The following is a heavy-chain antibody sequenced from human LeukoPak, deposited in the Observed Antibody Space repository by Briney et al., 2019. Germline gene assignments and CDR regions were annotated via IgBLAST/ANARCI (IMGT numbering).Heavy chain of an antibody. V-gene: IGHV4-31*03. J-gene: IGHJ4*02. Sequence: SETLSLTCTVSGGSISSGGYYWSWIRQHPGKGLEWIGYIYYSGSTYYNPSLKSRVTISVDTSKNQFSLKLSSVTAADTAVYYCARVDYDSSENYWGQGTLVTVSS. CDR1: GGSISSGGYY. CDR3: ARVDYDSSENY. D-gene: IGHD3-22*01. CDR2: IYYSGST.